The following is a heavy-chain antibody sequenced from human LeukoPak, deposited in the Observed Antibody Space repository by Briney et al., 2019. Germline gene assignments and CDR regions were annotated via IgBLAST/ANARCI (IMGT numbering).Heavy chain of an antibody. CDR1: GYSFTRYW. CDR2: IYPGDSDT. CDR3: ARRRDGYMFDP. Sequence: GESLRIPCKGSGYSFTRYWNGWVRQMPGKGLEWMGIIYPGDSDTRYSPSFQGQVTISADKSISTAYLQWSSLKASDTAMYYCARRRDGYMFDPWGQGTLVTVSS. V-gene: IGHV5-51*01. J-gene: IGHJ5*02. D-gene: IGHD5-24*01.